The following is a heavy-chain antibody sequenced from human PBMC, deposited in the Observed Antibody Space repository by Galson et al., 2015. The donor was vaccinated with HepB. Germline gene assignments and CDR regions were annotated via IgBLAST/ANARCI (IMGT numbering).Heavy chain of an antibody. V-gene: IGHV3-11*01. J-gene: IGHJ6*02. D-gene: IGHD2-2*01. Sequence: SLRLSCAASGFGFSAFYMSWIRQAPGKGLEWLSYISSSGNRTYYADSVKGRFTISRDNAKNSLYLQMNSLRAEDTAVYYCARSPGQLPHTYHYGMDVWGQGTTVTVSS. CDR1: GFGFSAFY. CDR2: ISSSGNRT. CDR3: ARSPGQLPHTYHYGMDV.